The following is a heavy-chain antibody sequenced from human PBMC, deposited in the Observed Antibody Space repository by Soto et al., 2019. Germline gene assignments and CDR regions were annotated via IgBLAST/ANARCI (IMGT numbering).Heavy chain of an antibody. CDR3: ARGEQYSGRIFDY. CDR1: GDSVSSNSAG. V-gene: IGHV6-1*01. CDR2: TYYRSKWYY. D-gene: IGHD1-26*01. Sequence: SQTLSLTCAITGDSVSSNSAGWSWVRQSPSRGLEWLGRTYYRSKWYYEYAVSVRGRIAINPDTSKNQYSLQLNSVTPEDTAVYFCARGEQYSGRIFDYWGQGTLVTVSS. J-gene: IGHJ4*01.